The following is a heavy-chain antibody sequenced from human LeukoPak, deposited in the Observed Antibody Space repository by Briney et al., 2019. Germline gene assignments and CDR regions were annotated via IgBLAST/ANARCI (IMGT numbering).Heavy chain of an antibody. J-gene: IGHJ4*02. CDR1: GFSFNDAW. CDR3: TTDTRRVVVPK. V-gene: IGHV3-15*01. Sequence: GGSLRLSCAASGFSFNDAWMSWVRQAPGKGLEWVGRIKRKTDGGTTDYAAPVKGRFSISRDDSKTSLYLQMNNLQTEDTAVHYCTTDTRRVVVPKWGQGTLVTVSS. D-gene: IGHD2-15*01. CDR2: IKRKTDGGTT.